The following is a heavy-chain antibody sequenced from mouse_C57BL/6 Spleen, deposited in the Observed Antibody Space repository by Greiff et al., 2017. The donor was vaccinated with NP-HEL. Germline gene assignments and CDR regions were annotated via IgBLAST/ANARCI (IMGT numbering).Heavy chain of an antibody. Sequence: VQLQQSGPELVKPGASVKIPCKASGYTFTDYNMDWVKQSHGKSLAWIGDINPNNGGTTYNQKFKGKATLSVAKSSSTAYMELRSLTSEDTAVYYCARRDSSGYSPYYYAMDYWGQGTSVTVSS. J-gene: IGHJ4*01. CDR2: INPNNGGT. CDR3: ARRDSSGYSPYYYAMDY. V-gene: IGHV1-18*01. D-gene: IGHD3-2*02. CDR1: GYTFTDYN.